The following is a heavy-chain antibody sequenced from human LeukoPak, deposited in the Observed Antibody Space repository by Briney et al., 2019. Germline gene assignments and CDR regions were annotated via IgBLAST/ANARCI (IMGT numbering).Heavy chain of an antibody. V-gene: IGHV1-69*13. J-gene: IGHJ4*02. CDR1: GGTFSSYA. CDR3: ATTGNLFWSGWKTYYFDY. Sequence: GASVKVSCKASGGTFSSYAISWVRQAPGQGLEWMGGIIPIFGTANYAQKFQGRVTITADESTSTAYMELSSLRSEDTAVYYCATTGNLFWSGWKTYYFDYWGQGTLVTVSS. CDR2: IIPIFGTA. D-gene: IGHD3-3*01.